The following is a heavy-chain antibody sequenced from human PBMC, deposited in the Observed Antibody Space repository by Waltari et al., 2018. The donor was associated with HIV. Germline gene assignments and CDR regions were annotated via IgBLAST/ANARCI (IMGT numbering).Heavy chain of an antibody. CDR2: LYTSGST. Sequence: QLQESGPGLVKPSQTLSLTCTVSGGSISSGSYHWSWIRQPAGKGLEWIGRLYTSGSTDYNPPLKSRATISGDTSKNQFSLKLSSVTAADTAVYYCARGVVGGYDLGNNWFDPWGQGTLVTVSS. D-gene: IGHD5-12*01. CDR1: GGSISSGSYH. V-gene: IGHV4-61*02. CDR3: ARGVVGGYDLGNNWFDP. J-gene: IGHJ5*02.